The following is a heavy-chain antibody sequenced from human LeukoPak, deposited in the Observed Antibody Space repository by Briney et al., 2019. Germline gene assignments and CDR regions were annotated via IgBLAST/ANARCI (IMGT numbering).Heavy chain of an antibody. V-gene: IGHV4-39*07. CDR3: ARAGYSYGFFDY. J-gene: IGHJ4*02. CDR2: IYHSGST. Sequence: SETLSLTCTVSGGSISSSGYYWGWIRQPPGKGLEWIGSIYHSGSTYYNPSLKSRVTISVDTSKNQFSLKLSSVTAADTAVYYCARAGYSYGFFDYWGQGTLVTVSS. D-gene: IGHD5-18*01. CDR1: GGSISSSGYY.